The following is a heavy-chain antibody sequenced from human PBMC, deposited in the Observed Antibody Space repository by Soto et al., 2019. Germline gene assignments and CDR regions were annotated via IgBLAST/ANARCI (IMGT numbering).Heavy chain of an antibody. D-gene: IGHD3-3*01. Sequence: QVQLVQSGAGVKKPGASVKVSCKASGYTFTSYDINWVRQATGQGLEWMGWMNPNSGNTGYAQKFQGRVTMTRNTSISTAYMELSSLRSEDTAVYYCARYRYDFWSGYYAIHYYGMDVWGQGTTVTVSS. V-gene: IGHV1-8*01. J-gene: IGHJ6*02. CDR2: MNPNSGNT. CDR3: ARYRYDFWSGYYAIHYYGMDV. CDR1: GYTFTSYD.